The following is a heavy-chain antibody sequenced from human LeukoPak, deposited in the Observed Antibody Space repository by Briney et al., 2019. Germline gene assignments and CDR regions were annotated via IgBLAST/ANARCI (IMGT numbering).Heavy chain of an antibody. CDR3: ARDLVLYASGSYCFDY. V-gene: IGHV3-7*01. CDR1: GVTFSSYW. J-gene: IGHJ4*02. D-gene: IGHD3-10*01. Sequence: GGSLRLSCAASGVTFSSYWMSWVRQAPGKGLEWVANIKLDGSDKYYADSLKGRFTISRDNAKNSLHLQMNSLRAEDTAVYYCARDLVLYASGSYCFDYWGQGTLVTVSS. CDR2: IKLDGSDK.